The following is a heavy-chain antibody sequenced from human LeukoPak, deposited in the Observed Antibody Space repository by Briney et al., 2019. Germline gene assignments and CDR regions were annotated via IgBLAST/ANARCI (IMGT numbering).Heavy chain of an antibody. CDR3: ARGSRSGSYYRWFDP. Sequence: SQTLSLTGAVSGGSISSGGYSWSWIRQPPGKGLEWIGYIYHSGSTYYNPSLKSRVTISVDRSKNQFSLKLSSVTAADTAVYYCARGSRSGSYYRWFDPWGQGTLVTVSS. V-gene: IGHV4-30-2*01. J-gene: IGHJ5*02. D-gene: IGHD1-26*01. CDR1: GGSISSGGYS. CDR2: IYHSGST.